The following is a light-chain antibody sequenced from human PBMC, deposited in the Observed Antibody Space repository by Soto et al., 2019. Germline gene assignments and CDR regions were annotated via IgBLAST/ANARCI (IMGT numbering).Light chain of an antibody. J-gene: IGKJ3*01. Sequence: DIQMTQSPSSLSASVGDIVTITCRASQVISDSLAWYQQKPGKVPRLLIYAASTLQSGVPSRFSGSGSGTDFSLTISGLQPEDVATYYCQNYNSAPFTFGPGAKVDIE. CDR3: QNYNSAPFT. CDR1: QVISDS. CDR2: AAS. V-gene: IGKV1-27*01.